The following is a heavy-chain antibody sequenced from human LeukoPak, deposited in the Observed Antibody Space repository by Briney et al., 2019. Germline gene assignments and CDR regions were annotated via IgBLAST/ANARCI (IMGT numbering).Heavy chain of an antibody. CDR1: GGSISSYY. J-gene: IGHJ6*02. D-gene: IGHD2-21*02. CDR3: ARGLLGDDYYYYYGMDV. V-gene: IGHV4-59*01. Sequence: SETLSLTCTVSGGSISSYYWSWIRQPPGKGLEWIGYIYYSGSTNYNPSLKSRVTISVDTSKNQFSLKLSSVTAADTAVYYCARGLLGDDYYYYYGMDVWGQGTTVTVSS. CDR2: IYYSGST.